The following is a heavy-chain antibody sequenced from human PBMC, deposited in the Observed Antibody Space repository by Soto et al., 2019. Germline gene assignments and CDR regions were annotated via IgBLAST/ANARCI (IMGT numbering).Heavy chain of an antibody. J-gene: IGHJ2*01. Sequence: EVPLLESGGSLAQPGGSLRLSCAASGFTFSSYAMNWVRQAPGKGLEWVSVISGSGGSTYYADSVKGRFTISRDNSKNTLYLQMNSLRAEDTAVYYCAKRTTGWYFDLWGRGTLVTVSS. CDR1: GFTFSSYA. V-gene: IGHV3-23*01. CDR2: ISGSGGST. CDR3: AKRTTGWYFDL.